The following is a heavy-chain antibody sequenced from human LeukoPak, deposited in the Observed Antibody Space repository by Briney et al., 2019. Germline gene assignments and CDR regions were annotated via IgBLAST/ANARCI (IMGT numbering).Heavy chain of an antibody. CDR1: GCSISSYY. J-gene: IGHJ3*02. CDR3: ASGGSYGDYADAFDI. V-gene: IGHV4-59*01. D-gene: IGHD4-17*01. Sequence: SETLSLTCTVSGCSISSYYWSWIRQPPGKGLEWIGYIYYSGSTNYNPSLKSRVTISVDTSKNQFSLKLSSVTAADTAVYYCASGGSYGDYADAFDIWGQGTMVTVSS. CDR2: IYYSGST.